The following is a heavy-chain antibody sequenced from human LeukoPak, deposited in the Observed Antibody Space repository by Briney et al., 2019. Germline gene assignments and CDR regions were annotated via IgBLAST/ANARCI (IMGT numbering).Heavy chain of an antibody. Sequence: GGSLRLSCAASGFTFSSYWMSWVRQAPGKGLEWVANIKQDGSEKYYVDSVKGRFTISRDNAKNSLYLQMNSLRAEDTAVYYCAKDRVVGHYDSSGRLSDWRYWGQGTLVTVSS. CDR1: GFTFSSYW. D-gene: IGHD3-22*01. J-gene: IGHJ4*02. CDR2: IKQDGSEK. V-gene: IGHV3-7*03. CDR3: AKDRVVGHYDSSGRLSDWRY.